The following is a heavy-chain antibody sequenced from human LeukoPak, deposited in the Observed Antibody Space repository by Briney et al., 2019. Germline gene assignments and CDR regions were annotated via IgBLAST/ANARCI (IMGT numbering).Heavy chain of an antibody. V-gene: IGHV1-2*02. CDR3: ARLEGYCSSTSCYAESRVDY. CDR1: GYTYTGYY. CDR2: INPNSGGT. J-gene: IGHJ4*02. D-gene: IGHD2-2*01. Sequence: GASVKVSCKASGYTYTGYYMHWVRQAPGQGLEWMGWINPNSGGTNYAQKFQGRVTMTRDTSISTAYMELSRLRSDDTAVDYCARLEGYCSSTSCYAESRVDYWGQGTLVTVSS.